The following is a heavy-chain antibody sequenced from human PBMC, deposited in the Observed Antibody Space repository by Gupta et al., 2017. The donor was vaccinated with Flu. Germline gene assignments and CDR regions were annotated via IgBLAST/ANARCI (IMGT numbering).Heavy chain of an antibody. CDR1: GVTFSTYA. Sequence: QVQLVQSGAEVKKPGSLVKVSCKASGVTFSTYAINWVRQAPGQGLEWMGGIIPVFGPTNYAQKFQGRVTITADESTSTAYMEISSLRSEDTAVYYCARKGGGHCSGGPCYSFDFWGQGTLVTVSS. D-gene: IGHD2-15*01. J-gene: IGHJ4*02. CDR2: IIPVFGPT. CDR3: ARKGGGHCSGGPCYSFDF. V-gene: IGHV1-69*01.